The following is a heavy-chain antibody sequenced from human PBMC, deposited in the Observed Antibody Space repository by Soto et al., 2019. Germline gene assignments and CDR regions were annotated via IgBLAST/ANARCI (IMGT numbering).Heavy chain of an antibody. V-gene: IGHV3-21*06. J-gene: IGHJ4*02. CDR2: ITCTTKSI. Sequence: SWGTLRLSCAASGFTFTRYSLNWVRPAPGKGLEWVASITCTTKSIYYADSMKGGFTISRDNAKNLLYLEMYSLRAEETAASYFAREGEDLTTNFDYWGQGTLVTVSS. CDR3: AREGEDLTTNFDY. CDR1: GFTFTRYS. D-gene: IGHD7-27*01.